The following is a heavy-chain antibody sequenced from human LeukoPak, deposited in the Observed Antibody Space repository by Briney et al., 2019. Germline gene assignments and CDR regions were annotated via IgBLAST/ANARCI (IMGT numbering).Heavy chain of an antibody. CDR1: GFTFSSYW. CDR2: INSDGSST. CDR3: ARDRGLGNYYYYGMDV. J-gene: IGHJ6*02. D-gene: IGHD3-10*01. Sequence: GGSLRLSCAASGFTFSSYWMHWVRQAPGKGLVWVSRINSDGSSTSYADSVKGRFTISRDNAKNSLYLQMNSLRAEDTAVYYCARDRGLGNYYYYGMDVWGQGTTVTVSS. V-gene: IGHV3-74*01.